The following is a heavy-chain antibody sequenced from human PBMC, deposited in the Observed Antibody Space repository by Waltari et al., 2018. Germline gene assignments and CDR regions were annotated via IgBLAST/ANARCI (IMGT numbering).Heavy chain of an antibody. V-gene: IGHV1-2*02. J-gene: IGHJ4*02. CDR3: GRGADSSASYSACVDH. Sequence: QVQPVQSGAEVKKPGASVKVSCKASGYTFSDFFMHWVRQAPGQGLEWMGWFNPKSGATTVAQVFQGRVTMSRHTSISTAYMELSRLESDDTAVYYWGRGADSSASYSACVDHWGQGTLVTVSS. CDR2: FNPKSGAT. D-gene: IGHD3-22*01. CDR1: GYTFSDFF.